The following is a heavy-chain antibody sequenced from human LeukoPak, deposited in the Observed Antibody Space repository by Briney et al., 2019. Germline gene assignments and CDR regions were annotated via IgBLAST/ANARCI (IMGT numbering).Heavy chain of an antibody. CDR3: ARDGDSIYCSSTSCPIWFDP. CDR2: IIPIFGTA. Sequence: SVKVSCKASGGTFSSYAISWVRQAPGQGLEWMGRIIPIFGTANYAQKFQGRVTITMDESTSTAYMELSSLRSEDTAVYYCARDGDSIYCSSTSCPIWFDPWGQGTLVTVSS. V-gene: IGHV1-69*05. CDR1: GGTFSSYA. D-gene: IGHD2-2*01. J-gene: IGHJ5*02.